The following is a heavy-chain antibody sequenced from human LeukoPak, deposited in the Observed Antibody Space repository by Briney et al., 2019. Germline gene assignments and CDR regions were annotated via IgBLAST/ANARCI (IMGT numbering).Heavy chain of an antibody. V-gene: IGHV3-48*04. J-gene: IGHJ6*02. D-gene: IGHD1-26*01. CDR2: ISSSSSTI. CDR1: GFTFSSYS. CDR3: ARSQGAVAWELPPYGMDV. Sequence: PGGSLRLSCAASGFTFSSYSMNWVRQAPGKGLEWVSYISSSSSTIYYADSVKGRFTISRDNAKNSLYLQMNSLRAEDTAVYYCARSQGAVAWELPPYGMDVWGQGTTVTVSS.